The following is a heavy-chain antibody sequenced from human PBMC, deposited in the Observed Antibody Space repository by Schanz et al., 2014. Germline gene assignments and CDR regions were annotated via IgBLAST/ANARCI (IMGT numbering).Heavy chain of an antibody. V-gene: IGHV4-31*03. D-gene: IGHD4-17*01. J-gene: IGHJ3*02. CDR3: ARDRGHGDLPGDI. CDR1: GGSVSSGGDY. Sequence: QVQLQESGPGLVKPSQTLSLTCTVSGGSVSSGGDYWSWIRQHPGKGLEWIGFISYSGSTYYNPSLKSRVPISVDRSKNQFSRRLDSVTAADTAVYYCARDRGHGDLPGDIWGQGTMVTVSS. CDR2: ISYSGST.